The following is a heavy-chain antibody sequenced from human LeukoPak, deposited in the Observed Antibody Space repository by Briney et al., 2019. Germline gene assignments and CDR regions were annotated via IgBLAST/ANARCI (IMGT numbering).Heavy chain of an antibody. CDR1: GGSFSAYY. D-gene: IGHD3-10*01. CDR2: INHSGST. V-gene: IGHV4-34*01. Sequence: PSETLSLTCAVYGGSFSAYYWSWIRQPPGEGLEWIGEINHSGSTYYNPSLKSRVTISVDTSKNQFSLKLSSVTAADTAVYYCARYKGYYYGSGSYFDYWGQGTLVTVSS. CDR3: ARYKGYYYGSGSYFDY. J-gene: IGHJ4*02.